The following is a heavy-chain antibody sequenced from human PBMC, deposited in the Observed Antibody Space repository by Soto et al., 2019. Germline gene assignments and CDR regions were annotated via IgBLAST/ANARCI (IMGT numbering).Heavy chain of an antibody. CDR1: GVTFSSYA. CDR3: ASPTYNWDDFGAFDI. V-gene: IGHV1-69*01. D-gene: IGHD1-20*01. CDR2: IIPIFGRA. J-gene: IGHJ3*02. Sequence: QVQLVQSGAAVKKPGSSVKVSCKASGVTFSSYAISWVRQAPGQGLEWMGGIIPIFGRANYAQKFQGRVTITADESTSTDYLELSSLRSEDTAVYYCASPTYNWDDFGAFDIWGQGTMVTVSS.